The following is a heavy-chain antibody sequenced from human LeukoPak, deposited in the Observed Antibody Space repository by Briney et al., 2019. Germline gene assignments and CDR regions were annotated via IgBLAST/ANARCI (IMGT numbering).Heavy chain of an antibody. V-gene: IGHV1-8*03. CDR3: ARGPPDYYYYYYMDV. CDR1: GYTFTSYD. J-gene: IGHJ6*03. Sequence: ASVKVSCKASGYTFTSYDINWVRQATGQGLEWMGWMNPNSGNTGYAQKFQGRVTITRNTSISTAYMELSSLRSEDTAVYYCARGPPDYYYYYYMDVWGKGTTVTVSS. CDR2: MNPNSGNT.